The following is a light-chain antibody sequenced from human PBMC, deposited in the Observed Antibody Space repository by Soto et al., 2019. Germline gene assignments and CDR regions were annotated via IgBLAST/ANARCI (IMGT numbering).Light chain of an antibody. J-gene: IGKJ2*01. CDR2: AAS. CDR1: QSISSY. V-gene: IGKV1-39*01. Sequence: DIQLTQSPSSLSASVGDRVTITCRASQSISSYLNWYQQKPGKAPNLLIYAASSLQSGVPSRFSGSGSGTDFTLTVTNAQPEDFATYYCQQSFSTPQTFGQGTKLEIK. CDR3: QQSFSTPQT.